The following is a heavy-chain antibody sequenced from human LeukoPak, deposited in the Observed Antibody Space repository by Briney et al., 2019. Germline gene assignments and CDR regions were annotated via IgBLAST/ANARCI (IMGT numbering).Heavy chain of an antibody. CDR1: GGSISSYY. CDR2: IYYSGST. CDR3: ARDEYCSGGSCFEKGMDV. Sequence: SETLSLTCTVSGGSISSYYWSWIRQPPGKGLEWIGHIYYSGSTNYNPSLKSRVTISVDTSKNQFSLKLSSVTAADTAVYYCARDEYCSGGSCFEKGMDVWGQGTTVTVSS. J-gene: IGHJ6*02. V-gene: IGHV4-59*12. D-gene: IGHD2-15*01.